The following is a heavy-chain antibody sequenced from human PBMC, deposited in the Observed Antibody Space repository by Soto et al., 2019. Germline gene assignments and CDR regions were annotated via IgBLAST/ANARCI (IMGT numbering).Heavy chain of an antibody. CDR3: AREYTAWPLAYGLDV. CDR2: IRSRSDI. D-gene: IGHD2-2*02. V-gene: IGHV3-21*01. Sequence: GGSLRLSCVGSGFTFSTYSINWVRQAPGKGLEWVSSIRSRSDIYYADSVKGRFTITRDNAKNSVYLQMTSLRAEDTAVYYCAREYTAWPLAYGLDVWGQGTTVTVSS. CDR1: GFTFSTYS. J-gene: IGHJ6*02.